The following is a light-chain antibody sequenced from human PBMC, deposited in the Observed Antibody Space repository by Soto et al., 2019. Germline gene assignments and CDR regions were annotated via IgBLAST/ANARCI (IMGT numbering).Light chain of an antibody. CDR3: QQYNNWPRVT. Sequence: IVLTQSPGTLSLSPGERATLSCRASQSVSSSYLAWYQQKFGQAPRLLIYGASSRATGIPDRFSGSGSGTEFTLTISSLQSEDFAVYYCQQYNNWPRVTFGGGTKVDIK. J-gene: IGKJ4*01. V-gene: IGKV3-20*01. CDR1: QSVSSSY. CDR2: GAS.